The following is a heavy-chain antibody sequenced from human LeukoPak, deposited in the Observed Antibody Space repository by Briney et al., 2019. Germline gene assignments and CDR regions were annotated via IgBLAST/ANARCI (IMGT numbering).Heavy chain of an antibody. Sequence: PGGSLRLSCAASGFTVSSNYMSWIRQAPGKGLEWVSYISSSGNIIYYADSVKGRFTISRDNAKNSLYLQMNSLRAEDTAVYYCAELGITMIGGVWGKGTTVTISS. CDR2: ISSSGNII. CDR1: GFTVSSNY. D-gene: IGHD3-10*02. J-gene: IGHJ6*04. CDR3: AELGITMIGGV. V-gene: IGHV3-11*04.